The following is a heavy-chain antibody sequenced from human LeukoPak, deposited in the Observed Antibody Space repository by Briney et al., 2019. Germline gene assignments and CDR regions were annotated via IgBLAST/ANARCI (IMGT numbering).Heavy chain of an antibody. D-gene: IGHD5-18*01. CDR3: ARDNGYDTAMVWYYYYYGMDV. J-gene: IGHJ6*02. CDR1: GFTFSSYA. Sequence: GGSLRLSCAASGFTFSSYAMHWVRQAPGKGLEWVAVISYDGSNKYYADSVKGRFTISRDNSKNALYLQMNSLRAEDTAVYYCARDNGYDTAMVWYYYYYGMDVWGQGTTVTVSS. CDR2: ISYDGSNK. V-gene: IGHV3-30*04.